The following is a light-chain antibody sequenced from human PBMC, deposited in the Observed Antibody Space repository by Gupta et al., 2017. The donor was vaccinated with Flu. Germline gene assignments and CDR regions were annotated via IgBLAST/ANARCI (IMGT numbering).Light chain of an antibody. V-gene: IGLV3-21*02. CDR1: NIGIKS. CDR2: DDI. CDR3: QGWDSTSAHRV. J-gene: IGLJ3*02. Sequence: SYVLPQPPSLSVAPGQPARIPCGGNNIGIKSVHWYLQEPGQAPVLVVCDDIGRPSGMPGRFCGTNGGNTATLTINRVEAEDEADYCSQGWDSTSAHRVFGGGTKLTVL.